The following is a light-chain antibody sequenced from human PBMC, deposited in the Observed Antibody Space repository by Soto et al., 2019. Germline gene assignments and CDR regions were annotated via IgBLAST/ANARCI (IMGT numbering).Light chain of an antibody. J-gene: IGKJ1*01. CDR1: QSTSSY. CDR3: QHSNTAPA. V-gene: IGKV1-39*01. CDR2: AGS. Sequence: DVQMSHSHSSLSASVGDRVTITSRASQSTSSYVNWYQQKPGKAPKLLIYAGSSLQSGVPSRFSGSGSGTEFTLTISSLQPEDCATYYCQHSNTAPAFGQGTKVDI.